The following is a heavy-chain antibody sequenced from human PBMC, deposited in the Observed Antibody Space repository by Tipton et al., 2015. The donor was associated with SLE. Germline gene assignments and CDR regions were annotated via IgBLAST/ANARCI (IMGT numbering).Heavy chain of an antibody. CDR1: GGSISSHSSF. CDR3: AGRGDLVVVTAYFDY. CDR2: FYYSGST. D-gene: IGHD2-21*02. Sequence: TLSLTCTVSGGSISSHSSFWGWVRQPPGKGLEWIGLFYYSGSTYSNPPLRSRVTMSVDTSKSHFSLQMSSVTAADTAVYYCAGRGDLVVVTAYFDYWGQGTLVTVSS. V-gene: IGHV4-39*07. J-gene: IGHJ4*02.